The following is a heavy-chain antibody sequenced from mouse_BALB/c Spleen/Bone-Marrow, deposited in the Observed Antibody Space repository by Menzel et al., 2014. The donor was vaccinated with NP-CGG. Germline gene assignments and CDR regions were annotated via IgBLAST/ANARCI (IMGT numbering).Heavy chain of an antibody. Sequence: VKLMESGPELVKPGASVRISCKASGYTFTNYYIHWVKQRPGQGLEWIGRIYPVNVHANFNEKFRGKATLTADKSSSTAYMQLSSLTSEDSAVYFCARWLLPYYAMDYWGQGTSVTVSS. V-gene: IGHV1S56*01. CDR2: IYPVNVHA. CDR3: ARWLLPYYAMDY. D-gene: IGHD2-3*01. J-gene: IGHJ4*01. CDR1: GYTFTNYY.